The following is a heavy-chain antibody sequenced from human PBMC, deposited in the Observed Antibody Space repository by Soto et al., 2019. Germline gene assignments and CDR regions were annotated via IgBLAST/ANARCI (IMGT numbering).Heavy chain of an antibody. Sequence: ASVKVSCKACGDTFTSYAMHWVRQAPGQRLEWMGWINGGNGNTKYSQKFQGRVTITRDTSASTAYMELSSLRSEDTAVYYCARVSGWYHLDYWGQGTLVTVSS. CDR2: INGGNGNT. CDR1: GDTFTSYA. CDR3: ARVSGWYHLDY. J-gene: IGHJ4*02. D-gene: IGHD6-19*01. V-gene: IGHV1-3*01.